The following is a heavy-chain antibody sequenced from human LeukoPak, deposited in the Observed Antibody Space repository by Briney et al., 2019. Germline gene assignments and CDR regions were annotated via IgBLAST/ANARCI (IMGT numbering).Heavy chain of an antibody. J-gene: IGHJ6*02. CDR1: GGSFSGSY. CDR3: ARGRVGYSYGTDYYYYGMDV. CDR2: INHSGST. V-gene: IGHV4-34*01. Sequence: SETLSLTCAVDGGSFSGSYWSWIRQPPGKGLEWIWEINHSGSTNYNPSLKSRVTISVDTSKNQFSLMLSSVTAADTAVYYCARGRVGYSYGTDYYYYGMDVWGQGTTVTVSS. D-gene: IGHD5-18*01.